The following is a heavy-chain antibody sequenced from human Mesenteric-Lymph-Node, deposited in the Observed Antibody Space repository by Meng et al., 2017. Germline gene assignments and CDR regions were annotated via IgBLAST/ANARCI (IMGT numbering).Heavy chain of an antibody. Sequence: SVKVSCKASGGTFSSYAISWVRQAPGQGLEWMGGIIPIFGTANYAQKFQGRVTITADKSTSTAYTELSSLRSEDTAVYYCASSSIAAPLNYFDYWGQGTLVTVSS. V-gene: IGHV1-69*06. J-gene: IGHJ4*02. CDR2: IIPIFGTA. D-gene: IGHD6-6*01. CDR1: GGTFSSYA. CDR3: ASSSIAAPLNYFDY.